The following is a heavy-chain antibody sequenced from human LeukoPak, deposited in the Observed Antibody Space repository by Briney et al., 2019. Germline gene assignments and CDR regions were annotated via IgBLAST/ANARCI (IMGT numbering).Heavy chain of an antibody. Sequence: GGSLRLSCAASGFTFSSYGVHWVRQAPGKGLEWVAVISYDGSNKYYADSVKGRFTISRDNSKNTLYLQMNSLRAEDTAVYYCAKDFTAMADYYYYGMDVWGQGTTVTVSS. CDR2: ISYDGSNK. CDR1: GFTFSSYG. CDR3: AKDFTAMADYYYYGMDV. J-gene: IGHJ6*02. D-gene: IGHD5-18*01. V-gene: IGHV3-30*18.